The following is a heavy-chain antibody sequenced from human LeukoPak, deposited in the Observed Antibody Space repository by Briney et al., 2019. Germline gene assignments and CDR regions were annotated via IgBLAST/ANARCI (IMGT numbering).Heavy chain of an antibody. Sequence: GESLKISCKGSGYSLTNYWIGWVRQMPGKGLECMGIIYPGDSDTRYSPSFQGQVTISADKSISTAYLQWSSLKASDTAMYYCARAGQGQMLSTWFDPWGQGTLVTVSS. J-gene: IGHJ5*02. CDR2: IYPGDSDT. V-gene: IGHV5-51*01. CDR1: GYSLTNYW. D-gene: IGHD3-16*02. CDR3: ARAGQGQMLSTWFDP.